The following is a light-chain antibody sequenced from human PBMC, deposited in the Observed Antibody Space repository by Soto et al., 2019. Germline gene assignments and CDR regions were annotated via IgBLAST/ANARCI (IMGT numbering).Light chain of an antibody. J-gene: IGKJ5*01. Sequence: DIQMTQSPSSLSASVGDRVTITCRASQSISRYLSWYQQKPGEAPKFLIYAASTLRGGVPSRFSGSGSGTEFTLTISSLQPEDFATYYCQGLNDYPITFGQGTRLEIK. CDR3: QGLNDYPIT. CDR1: QSISRY. CDR2: AAS. V-gene: IGKV1-9*01.